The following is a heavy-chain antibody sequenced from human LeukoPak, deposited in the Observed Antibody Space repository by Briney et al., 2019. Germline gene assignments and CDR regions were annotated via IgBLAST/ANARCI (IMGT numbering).Heavy chain of an antibody. D-gene: IGHD1-26*01. CDR3: ARIRDSGSYYSAFDI. CDR1: GYTFTSYS. Sequence: ASVKVSCKASGYTFTSYSISWVRQAPGQGLEWMGWISAYNGNTIYAQKVKSRVTMTTDTSTSTAYMELRSLKSDDTAVYYCARIRDSGSYYSAFDIWGQGTMVTVSS. J-gene: IGHJ3*02. CDR2: ISAYNGNT. V-gene: IGHV1-18*01.